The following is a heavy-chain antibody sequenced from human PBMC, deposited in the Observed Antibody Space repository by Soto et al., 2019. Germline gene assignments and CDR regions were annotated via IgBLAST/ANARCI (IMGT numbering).Heavy chain of an antibody. Sequence: EVQLVESGGGLVQPGRSLRLSCRASGFTFGDYPMSWVRQAPGKGLEWVAYISGTSDSIPYADSVKGRFTISRDNAKNSLYLQMNSLRAEDTAVYYCARVGVVTAAGTSDYWGQGTLVTVSS. CDR2: ISGTSDSI. J-gene: IGHJ4*02. CDR3: ARVGVVTAAGTSDY. V-gene: IGHV3-48*04. D-gene: IGHD6-13*01. CDR1: GFTFGDYP.